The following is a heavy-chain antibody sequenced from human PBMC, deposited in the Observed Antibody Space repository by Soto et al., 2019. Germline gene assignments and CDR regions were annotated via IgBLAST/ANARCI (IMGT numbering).Heavy chain of an antibody. J-gene: IGHJ5*02. Sequence: SETLSLTCAVYGGSVNGYYWNWLRQPPGKGLEWIGEINHTGGTHYNPSLKSRVTMSVDTSKNQFSLRWSSVTAADTAIYYSATRITVFGLLIPPFDPWGQGTQVTVSS. CDR1: GGSVNGYY. CDR3: ATRITVFGLLIPPFDP. V-gene: IGHV4-34*01. CDR2: INHTGGT. D-gene: IGHD3-3*01.